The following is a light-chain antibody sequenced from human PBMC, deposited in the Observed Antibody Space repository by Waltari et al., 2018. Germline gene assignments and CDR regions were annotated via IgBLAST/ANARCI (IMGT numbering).Light chain of an antibody. Sequence: QLVLTQSPSASASLGASVRLTCTLSSGPSSNVIAWLQQQPQKGPRYLMKVNSDGSHSKGGELPDRFSGSSSGAERYLTISSLQSEEEADYYCQTGGHGTWVFGGGTRLTVL. CDR2: VNSDGSH. V-gene: IGLV4-69*01. CDR3: QTGGHGTWV. J-gene: IGLJ3*02. CDR1: SGPSSNV.